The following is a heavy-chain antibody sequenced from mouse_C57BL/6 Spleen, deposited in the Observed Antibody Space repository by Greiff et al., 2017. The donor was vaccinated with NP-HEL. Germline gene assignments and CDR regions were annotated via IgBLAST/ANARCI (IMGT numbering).Heavy chain of an antibody. D-gene: IGHD1-1*01. CDR3: ARSPSYGSSSYYAMDY. CDR1: GYTFTDYY. CDR2: IYPGSGNT. V-gene: IGHV1-84*01. Sequence: QVQLKQSGPELVKPGASVKISCKASGYTFTDYYINWVKQRPGQGLEWIGWIYPGSGNTKYNEKFKGKATLTVDTSSSTAYMQLSSLTSEDSAVYFCARSPSYGSSSYYAMDYWGQGTSVTVSS. J-gene: IGHJ4*01.